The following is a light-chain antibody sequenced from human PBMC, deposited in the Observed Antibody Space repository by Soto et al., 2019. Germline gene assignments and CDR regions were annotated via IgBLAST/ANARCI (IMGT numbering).Light chain of an antibody. Sequence: QSALTQPPSASGSLGQSVTISCTGTSSDVGGYKYVSWYQQHPGKAPKVMIYEVNKRPSGVPDRFSGSKSGNTASLTVSGLQAEDEADYYCCSLTTSHTYVFGSGTKVTVL. J-gene: IGLJ1*01. CDR2: EVN. CDR3: CSLTTSHTYV. V-gene: IGLV2-8*01. CDR1: SSDVGGYKY.